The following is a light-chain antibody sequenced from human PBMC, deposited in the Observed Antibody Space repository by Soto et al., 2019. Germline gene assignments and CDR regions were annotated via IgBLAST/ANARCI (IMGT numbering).Light chain of an antibody. CDR3: SSYTSSSTLDI. CDR1: TSDVGGYNN. J-gene: IGLJ1*01. Sequence: QSALTQPASVSGSPGQSITISCTGSTSDVGGYNNVSWYQQHPGKAPKLIIYDVSNRPSGVSNRFSGSKSGNTASLTISGLQAEDEADYYCSSYTSSSTLDIFGTGTKLTVL. CDR2: DVS. V-gene: IGLV2-14*01.